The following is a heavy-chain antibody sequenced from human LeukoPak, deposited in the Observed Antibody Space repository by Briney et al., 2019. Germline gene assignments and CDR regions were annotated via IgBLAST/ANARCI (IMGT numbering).Heavy chain of an antibody. CDR3: ARAYTAMAEFDY. Sequence: SETLSLTCAVYGGSFSGYYWSWIRQPPGKGLEWIGYIYYSGSTNYNPSLKSRVTISVDTSKNQFSLKLGSVTAADTAVYYCARAYTAMAEFDYWGQGTLVTVSS. CDR2: IYYSGST. V-gene: IGHV4-59*01. CDR1: GGSFSGYY. J-gene: IGHJ4*02. D-gene: IGHD5-18*01.